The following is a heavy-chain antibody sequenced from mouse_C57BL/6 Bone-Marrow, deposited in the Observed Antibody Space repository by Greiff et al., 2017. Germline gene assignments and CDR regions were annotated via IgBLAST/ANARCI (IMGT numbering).Heavy chain of an antibody. V-gene: IGHV5-16*01. CDR2: INYDGSSS. Sequence: EVKLVESEGGLVQPGSSMKLSCTASGFTFSDYYLAWVRQVPEKGLEWVANINYDGSSSSYLDSLKSRFIISRDNAKNILYLQRSSLEAEDTATYYCARDREDYAMDYWGQGTSVTVSS. CDR1: GFTFSDYY. J-gene: IGHJ4*01. D-gene: IGHD3-1*01. CDR3: ARDREDYAMDY.